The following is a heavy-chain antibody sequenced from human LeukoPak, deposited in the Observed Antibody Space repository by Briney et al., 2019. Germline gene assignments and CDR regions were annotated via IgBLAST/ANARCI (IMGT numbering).Heavy chain of an antibody. J-gene: IGHJ4*02. V-gene: IGHV1-2*02. D-gene: IGHD3-10*01. CDR3: ARVTKNYGSGSYCRY. CDR1: GYTFTGYY. Sequence: ASVKVSCKASGYTFTGYYMHWVRQAPGQGLEWMGWINPNSGGTNYAQKFQGRVTMTRDTSISTAYMELSRLRSDDTAVYYCARVTKNYGSGSYCRYWGQGTLVTVSS. CDR2: INPNSGGT.